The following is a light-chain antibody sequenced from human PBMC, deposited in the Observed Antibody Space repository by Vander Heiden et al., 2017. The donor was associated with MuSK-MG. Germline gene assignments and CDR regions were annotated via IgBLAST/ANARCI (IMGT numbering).Light chain of an antibody. CDR3: LQGNWHPLT. CDR2: AAS. J-gene: IGKJ1*01. V-gene: IGKV1-6*01. CDR1: QGIRND. Sequence: AIQMTQSPSSLSASVGDRATLTCRASQGIRNDLGWYQQKPGKAPKLLIYAASTLPARVASWIGGGGSRTVFTLISSRLQAEDFANYYRLQGNWHPLTFGQGTQVEI.